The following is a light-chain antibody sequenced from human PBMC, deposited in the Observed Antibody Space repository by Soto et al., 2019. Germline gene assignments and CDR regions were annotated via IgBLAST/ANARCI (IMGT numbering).Light chain of an antibody. CDR1: QSVSSD. J-gene: IGKJ1*01. V-gene: IGKV3-15*01. CDR3: QQSNNWPRT. Sequence: EIVMTQSPATLSVSPGERATLSCRASQSVSSDLAWYHQKPGQAPRLLIYGASTRATGIPARFSGGGSGTEFTLTINSLQYEDFEVYYCQQSNNWPRTLGQGTKVDIK. CDR2: GAS.